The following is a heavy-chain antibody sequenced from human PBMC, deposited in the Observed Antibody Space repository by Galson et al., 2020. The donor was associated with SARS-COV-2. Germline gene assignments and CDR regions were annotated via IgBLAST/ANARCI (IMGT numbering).Heavy chain of an antibody. Sequence: GESLKISCAASGFTFSSYAMHWVRQAPGKGLEWVALISYDGVNKYYADSVKGRFTISSDNSKNTLYLQMNSLRAEDTAVYYCAKEYNTGWYFTYYMEVWGKGTTVTISS. CDR2: ISYDGVNK. CDR3: AKEYNTGWYFTYYMEV. J-gene: IGHJ6*03. CDR1: GFTFSSYA. V-gene: IGHV3-30*04. D-gene: IGHD6-19*01.